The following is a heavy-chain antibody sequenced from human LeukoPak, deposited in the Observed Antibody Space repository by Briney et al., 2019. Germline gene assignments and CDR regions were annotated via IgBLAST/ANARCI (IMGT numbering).Heavy chain of an antibody. V-gene: IGHV3-23*01. CDR2: IKGGGGDP. CDR3: AKGGHDFNPFYW. J-gene: IGHJ4*02. Sequence: GGSLRLSCAASGLTFSTYAMGWVRQAPGKGLEWVSSIKGGGGDPFHADSVKGRFTISRDNSKNTLFLQLNSLRAEDSAVYYCAKGGHDFNPFYWWGQGTLVTVSS. D-gene: IGHD2-21*02. CDR1: GLTFSTYA.